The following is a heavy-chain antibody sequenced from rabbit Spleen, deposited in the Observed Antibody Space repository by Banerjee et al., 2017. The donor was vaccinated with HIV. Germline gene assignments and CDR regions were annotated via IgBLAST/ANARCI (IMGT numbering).Heavy chain of an antibody. CDR2: IDTGFGGTT. V-gene: IGHV1S45*01. D-gene: IGHD7-1*01. CDR1: GFSFSSYY. Sequence: QEQLEESGGGLVQPEGSLTLACTASGFSFSSYYMCWVRQAPGKGLEWIACIDTGFGGTTYSASWAKGRFTISKTSSTTVTLQMTSLTAADTATYFCARGAAGYSAYPYYGMDLWGPGTLVTVS. CDR3: ARGAAGYSAYPYYGMDL. J-gene: IGHJ6*01.